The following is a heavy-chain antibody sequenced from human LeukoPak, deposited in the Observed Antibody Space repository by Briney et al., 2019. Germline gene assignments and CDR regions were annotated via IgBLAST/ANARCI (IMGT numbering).Heavy chain of an antibody. Sequence: GGSLRLSCAASGFTFSSYSMNWVRQAPGKGLEWVSYISSSSSTIYYADSVKGRFTISRDNAKNSLYLQMNSLRAEDTAVYYCAREGDIVATIFPLLSYYMDVWGKGTTVTVSS. V-gene: IGHV3-48*01. CDR1: GFTFSSYS. J-gene: IGHJ6*03. D-gene: IGHD5-12*01. CDR3: AREGDIVATIFPLLSYYMDV. CDR2: ISSSSSTI.